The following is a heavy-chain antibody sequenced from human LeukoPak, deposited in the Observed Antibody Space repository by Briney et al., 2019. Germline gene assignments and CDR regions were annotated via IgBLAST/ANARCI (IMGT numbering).Heavy chain of an antibody. D-gene: IGHD1-1*01. V-gene: IGHV4-59*01. CDR2: IYNRGTT. Sequence: PSETLSLTCTVSGGSISDYDWTWIRQPPGKALEYIGYIYNRGTTYYNPSLKSRVTISADTSKKQFSLKLTSLTAADTAVYYCARGAGGYRFDPWGQGTLVTVPS. CDR3: ARGAGGYRFDP. CDR1: GGSISDYD. J-gene: IGHJ5*02.